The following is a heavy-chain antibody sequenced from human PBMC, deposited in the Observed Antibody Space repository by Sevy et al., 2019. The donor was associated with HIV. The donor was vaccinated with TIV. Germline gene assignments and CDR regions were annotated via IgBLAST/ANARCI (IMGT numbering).Heavy chain of an antibody. CDR2: ISAYNGNT. Sequence: ASVKVSCKASGYTFTNYGINWVRQAPGQGLEGMGWISAYNGNTNYAQKLQGRVTMTTDTFTSTAYMELRSLRSDDTAVYYCARGWGSSGNFDYWGQGTLVTVSS. CDR1: GYTFTNYG. V-gene: IGHV1-18*01. CDR3: ARGWGSSGNFDY. D-gene: IGHD6-6*01. J-gene: IGHJ4*02.